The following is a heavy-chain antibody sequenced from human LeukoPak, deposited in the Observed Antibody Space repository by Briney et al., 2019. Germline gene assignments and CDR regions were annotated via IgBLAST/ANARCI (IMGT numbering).Heavy chain of an antibody. CDR2: ISGSGGST. CDR1: GFTFSSYA. CDR3: ARDLSSGGGDLFDY. V-gene: IGHV3-23*01. Sequence: PGGSLRLSCAASGFTFSSYAMSWVRQAPGKGLEWVSAISGSGGSTYYADSVKGRFTISRDNAKNSLYLQMNSLRAEDTAVYYCARDLSSGGGDLFDYWGQGTLVTVSS. D-gene: IGHD3-10*01. J-gene: IGHJ4*02.